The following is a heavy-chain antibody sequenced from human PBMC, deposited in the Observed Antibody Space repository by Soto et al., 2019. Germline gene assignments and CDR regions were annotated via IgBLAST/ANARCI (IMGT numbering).Heavy chain of an antibody. CDR2: IYHGGHT. D-gene: IGHD3-16*01. CDR3: ARHVNLLLAGTGFEA. CDR1: GGSIASVNW. Sequence: PETLSPTCPLSGGSIASVNWGSWVRPPPGKGVEWSGAIYHGGHTNYNPSLKSRVTISVDKSKNQFSLKLSSVTATDTAVYYCARHVNLLLAGTGFEAWGGGTLVTVS. V-gene: IGHV4-4*03. J-gene: IGHJ4*02.